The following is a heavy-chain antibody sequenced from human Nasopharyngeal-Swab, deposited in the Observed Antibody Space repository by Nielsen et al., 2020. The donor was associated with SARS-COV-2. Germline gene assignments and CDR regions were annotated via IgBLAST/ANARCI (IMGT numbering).Heavy chain of an antibody. CDR2: LSGTGEST. V-gene: IGHV3-23*01. Sequence: VRQAPGKGLEWVSTLSGTGESTYYADSVTGRFAISRDNSNNTLYLQMHGLRAEDTAIYFSAKAWAAAGLSFYYYMDVWGKGTTVTVSS. J-gene: IGHJ6*03. CDR3: AKAWAAAGLSFYYYMDV. D-gene: IGHD6-13*01.